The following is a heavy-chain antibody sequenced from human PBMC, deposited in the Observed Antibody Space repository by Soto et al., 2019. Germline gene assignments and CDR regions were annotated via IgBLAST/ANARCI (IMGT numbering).Heavy chain of an antibody. Sequence: SETLSLTCAVSGGSITSGGYSWGWIRQPPXQGLEWIGYMYPSGNTDYNPSLKGRVTITVDHSRNQFSLRLNSVTAADTAVYFCASSKYDGVAGSVWFDPWGQGTLVTVSS. V-gene: IGHV4-30-2*01. CDR3: ASSKYDGVAGSVWFDP. CDR1: GGSITSGGYS. CDR2: MYPSGNT. J-gene: IGHJ5*02. D-gene: IGHD3-16*01.